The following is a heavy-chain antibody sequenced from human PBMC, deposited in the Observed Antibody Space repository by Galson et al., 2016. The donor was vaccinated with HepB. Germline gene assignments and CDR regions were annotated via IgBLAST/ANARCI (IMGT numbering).Heavy chain of an antibody. J-gene: IGHJ4*02. D-gene: IGHD3-3*01. CDR1: GWSIRGYS. Sequence: ETLFPACAVYGWSIRGYSWCWVRLPPGKGLAWIGEINHSGNTIYHPSLQSPVTITLDKPKNLFTLQLSSVPAADTAVYYCARDDFWMDSTLVWGQGTLVTVSS. CDR2: INHSGNT. V-gene: IGHV4-34*01. CDR3: ARDDFWMDSTLV.